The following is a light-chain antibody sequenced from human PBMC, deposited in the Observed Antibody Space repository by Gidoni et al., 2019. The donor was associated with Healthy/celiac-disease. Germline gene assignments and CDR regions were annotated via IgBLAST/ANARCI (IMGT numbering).Light chain of an antibody. CDR3: QQYGSSHPMCT. J-gene: IGKJ2*02. CDR1: QSVSSSY. CDR2: GAS. V-gene: IGKV3-20*01. Sequence: EIVMTQSPGTLSLSPGERATLCCSASQSVSSSYLAWYQQKPGQAARLLIYGASSRATGVPDRLSGSGSGTDFTLTISRLEPEDFAVYSCQQYGSSHPMCTFGQGTKLEIK.